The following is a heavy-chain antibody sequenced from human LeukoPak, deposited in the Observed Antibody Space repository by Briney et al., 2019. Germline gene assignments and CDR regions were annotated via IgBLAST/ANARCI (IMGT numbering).Heavy chain of an antibody. CDR3: ARAPQLERPDFDY. CDR1: GYTFTGYY. J-gene: IGHJ4*02. Sequence: ASVKVSCKASGYTFTGYYMHWVRQAPGQGLEWMGWINPNSGGTNYAQKFRGRVTMTRDTSISTAYMELSRLRSDDTAVYYCARAPQLERPDFDYWGQGTLVTVSS. D-gene: IGHD1-1*01. CDR2: INPNSGGT. V-gene: IGHV1-2*02.